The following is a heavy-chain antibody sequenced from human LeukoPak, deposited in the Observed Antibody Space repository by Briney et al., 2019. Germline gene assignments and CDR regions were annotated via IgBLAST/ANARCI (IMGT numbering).Heavy chain of an antibody. CDR1: GFTFSNSG. CDR2: VISTINFI. Sequence: GGSLRLSCAASGFTFSNSGKNWVRQTPGKGLEWVSSVISTINFIHHADSVKGRLTISRDNAKNSLYLQLNSLSAEDTALYHCARVGGGVVTAALHHYYYYMDVWGKGTTVTVSS. V-gene: IGHV3-21*01. CDR3: ARVGGGVVTAALHHYYYYMDV. D-gene: IGHD2-21*02. J-gene: IGHJ6*03.